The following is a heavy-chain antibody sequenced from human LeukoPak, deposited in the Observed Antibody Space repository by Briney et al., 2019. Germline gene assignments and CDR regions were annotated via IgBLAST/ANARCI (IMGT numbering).Heavy chain of an antibody. CDR1: GGSISSGDYY. V-gene: IGHV4-30-4*08. CDR3: ARGEYYYDSSGYRNSGDAFDI. D-gene: IGHD3-22*01. J-gene: IGHJ3*02. CDR2: IYYSGST. Sequence: PSQTLSLTCTVSGGSISSGDYYWSWIRQPPGKGLEWIGYIYYSGSTYYNPSLKNRVTISVDTSKNQFSLKLSSVTAADTAVYYCARGEYYYDSSGYRNSGDAFDIWGQGTMVTVSS.